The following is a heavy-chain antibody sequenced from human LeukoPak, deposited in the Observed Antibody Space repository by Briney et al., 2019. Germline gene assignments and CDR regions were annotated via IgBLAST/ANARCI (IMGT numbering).Heavy chain of an antibody. CDR3: ARGLKVSGYVNAFDI. V-gene: IGHV3-74*01. D-gene: IGHD3-9*01. Sequence: GGSLRLSCAASGFTFSGFWMHWVRQAPGKGLVWASRINTDGSNTAYADSVKGRFTISRDNAKNMLYLQMNSLRAEDTAVYYCARGLKVSGYVNAFDIWGQGTMVTASS. CDR1: GFTFSGFW. CDR2: INTDGSNT. J-gene: IGHJ3*02.